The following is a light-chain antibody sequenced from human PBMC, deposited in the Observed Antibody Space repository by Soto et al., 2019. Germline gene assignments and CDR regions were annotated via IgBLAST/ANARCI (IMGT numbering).Light chain of an antibody. CDR2: KAS. CDR3: LQYDNFQLA. J-gene: IGKJ4*01. CDR1: QTISSW. Sequence: DIQMTQSPSTLSGSVGDRVTITCRASQTISSWLAWYQQKPGKAPKLLIYKASTLKSGVPSRFSGSGSGTEFTLTITSLQHEDIGTYYCLQYDNFQLALRGGTKVDIK. V-gene: IGKV1-5*03.